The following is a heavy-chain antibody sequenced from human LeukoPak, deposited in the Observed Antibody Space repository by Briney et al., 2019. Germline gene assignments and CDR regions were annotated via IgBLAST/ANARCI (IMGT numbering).Heavy chain of an antibody. CDR3: ARPGSITMIGGPHEDWYFDL. Sequence: PGRSLRLSCAASGFTFSSYAMHWVRQAPGKGLEWVAVISYDGSNKYYADSVKGRSTISRDNSKNTLYLQMNSLRAEDTAVYYCARPGSITMIGGPHEDWYFDLWGRGTLVTVSS. J-gene: IGHJ2*01. V-gene: IGHV3-30-3*01. CDR1: GFTFSSYA. D-gene: IGHD3-10*01. CDR2: ISYDGSNK.